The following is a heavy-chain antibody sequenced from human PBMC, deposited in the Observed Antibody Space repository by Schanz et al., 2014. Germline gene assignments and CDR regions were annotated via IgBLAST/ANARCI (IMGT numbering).Heavy chain of an antibody. Sequence: QVQVVQSGAEVKKPGASVKVSCKASGYTFTDYGVIWVRQAPGQGLEWMGWISTSNGNTNYAQKLQGRVTMTTDTSTSTAYMELRSLRSDDTAVYYCARDRRRYCSTASCLHDNWFDPWGQGTLVIVSS. J-gene: IGHJ5*02. CDR2: ISTSNGNT. CDR3: ARDRRRYCSTASCLHDNWFDP. CDR1: GYTFTDYG. D-gene: IGHD2-2*01. V-gene: IGHV1-18*01.